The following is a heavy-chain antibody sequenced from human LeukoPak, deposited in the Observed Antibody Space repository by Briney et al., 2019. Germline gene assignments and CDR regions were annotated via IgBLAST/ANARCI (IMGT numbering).Heavy chain of an antibody. CDR1: GFTVSTNS. CDR3: AKEYSSSWYGFDY. V-gene: IGHV3-53*01. Sequence: GGSLRLSCTVSGFTVSTNSMSWVRQTPGKGLEWVSFIYSGGSTHYSDSVKGRFTISRDNSKNTLYLQMNSLRAEDTAVYYCAKEYSSSWYGFDYWGQGTLVTVSS. J-gene: IGHJ4*02. CDR2: IYSGGST. D-gene: IGHD6-13*01.